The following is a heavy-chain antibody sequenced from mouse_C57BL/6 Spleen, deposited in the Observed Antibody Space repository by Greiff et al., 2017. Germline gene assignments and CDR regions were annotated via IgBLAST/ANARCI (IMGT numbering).Heavy chain of an antibody. V-gene: IGHV1-69*01. CDR2: IDPSDSYT. CDR1: GYTFISYW. Sequence: VQLQQPGAELVMPGASVKLSCKASGYTFISYWMHWVKQRPGQGLEWIGEIDPSDSYTNYNQKFKGKSTLTVDKSSSTAYMQLSSLTSEDSAVYYCARDPWFAYWGQGTLVTVSA. CDR3: ARDPWFAY. J-gene: IGHJ3*01.